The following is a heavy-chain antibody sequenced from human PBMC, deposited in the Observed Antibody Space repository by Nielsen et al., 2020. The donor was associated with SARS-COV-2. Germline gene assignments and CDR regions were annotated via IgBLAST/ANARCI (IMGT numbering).Heavy chain of an antibody. CDR2: IGGSGVPT. J-gene: IGHJ2*01. V-gene: IGHV3-23*01. CDR3: ARDAYCSGGSCHSYFDL. CDR1: GFTFSSYV. Sequence: GESLKISCAASGFTFSSYVMTWVRQAPGKGLEWVSLIGGSGVPTYYADSVKGRFTISRDNPKNTLYLEMSSLRAEDTAIYYCARDAYCSGGSCHSYFDLWGRGTLVTVSS. D-gene: IGHD2-15*01.